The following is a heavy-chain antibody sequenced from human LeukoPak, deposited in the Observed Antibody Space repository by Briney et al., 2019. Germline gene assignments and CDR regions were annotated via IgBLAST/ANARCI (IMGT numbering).Heavy chain of an antibody. Sequence: SVKVSCRASGGTFKSYAITWVRQAPGQGLEWMGQIIPMFGTAEYAQRFQGRVTIVADKSTTTVHMELSSLRSEDTAVYYCARGLDPFAHNPFDIWGQGTMVTVSS. D-gene: IGHD3/OR15-3a*01. CDR2: IIPMFGTA. J-gene: IGHJ3*02. V-gene: IGHV1-69*06. CDR3: ARGLDPFAHNPFDI. CDR1: GGTFKSYA.